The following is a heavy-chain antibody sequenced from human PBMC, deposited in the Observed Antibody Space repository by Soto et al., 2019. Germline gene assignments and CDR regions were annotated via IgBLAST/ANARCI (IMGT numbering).Heavy chain of an antibody. CDR2: IFPGDSDT. CDR1: GYNFANYW. D-gene: IGHD6-13*01. Sequence: GESRKSSCKGSGYNFANYWIGWVRQMPGKGLEWMGMIFPGDSDTKNSPSLQGQITMSVDKSDSSAYLQWRSLKASDTAMYYCAAGYTTGLDVFDIWGQATMATVSS. CDR3: AAGYTTGLDVFDI. J-gene: IGHJ3*02. V-gene: IGHV5-51*01.